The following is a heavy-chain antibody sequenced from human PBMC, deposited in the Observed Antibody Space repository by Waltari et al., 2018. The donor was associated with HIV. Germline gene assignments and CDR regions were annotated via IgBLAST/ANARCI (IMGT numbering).Heavy chain of an antibody. J-gene: IGHJ6*02. CDR1: GGSISSGDEF. Sequence: QVQLQESGPGLVKPSQTLSLICTVSGGSISSGDEFWSWIRQQPRKGLEWIGYVYYNGDTNYNPSLKSRVTISVGASKNHFSLKLSSVTAADTAVYFCAREQVTIFGVPDYSYGMDAWGQGTTVTVSS. V-gene: IGHV4-31*03. D-gene: IGHD3-3*01. CDR3: AREQVTIFGVPDYSYGMDA. CDR2: VYYNGDT.